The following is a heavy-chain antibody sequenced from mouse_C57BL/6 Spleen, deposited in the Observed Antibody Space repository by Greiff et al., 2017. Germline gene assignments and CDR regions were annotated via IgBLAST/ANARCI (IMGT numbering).Heavy chain of an antibody. J-gene: IGHJ2*01. CDR2: IWSGGST. D-gene: IGHD2-3*01. CDR3: ARGYYLYCDY. Sequence: VKLMESGPGLVQPSQSLSITCTVSGFSFTSYGVHWVRQSPGKGLEWLGVIWSGGSTDYNAAFISRLSISKDNSKSQVLFKMNRQQAEDAAIYYCARGYYLYCDYWGQGTTLTVSS. CDR1: GFSFTSYG. V-gene: IGHV2-2*01.